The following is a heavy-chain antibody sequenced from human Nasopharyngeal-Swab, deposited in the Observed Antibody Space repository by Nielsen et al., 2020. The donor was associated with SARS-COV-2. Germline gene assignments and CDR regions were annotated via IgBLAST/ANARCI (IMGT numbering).Heavy chain of an antibody. Sequence: KVSCKGSGYSFTSYWIGWVRQMPGKGLEWMGIIYPGDSDTRYSPSFQGQVTISADKSISTAYLQWSSLKASDTAMYYCARSGLVGVTFFDYWGQGTLVTVSS. J-gene: IGHJ4*02. CDR1: GYSFTSYW. D-gene: IGHD1-26*01. CDR2: IYPGDSDT. CDR3: ARSGLVGVTFFDY. V-gene: IGHV5-51*01.